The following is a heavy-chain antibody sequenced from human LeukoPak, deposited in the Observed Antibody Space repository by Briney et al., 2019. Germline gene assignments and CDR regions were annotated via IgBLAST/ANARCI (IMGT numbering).Heavy chain of an antibody. CDR2: ISSSSSYT. J-gene: IGHJ3*02. Sequence: PGGSLRLSCAASGFTFSDYYMSWIRQAPGKGLEWVSYISSSSSYTNYADSVKGRFTISRDNAKNSLYLQMNSLRAEDTAVYYCARDPLWFGELGASDIWGQRTMVTVSS. V-gene: IGHV3-11*06. D-gene: IGHD3-10*01. CDR3: ARDPLWFGELGASDI. CDR1: GFTFSDYY.